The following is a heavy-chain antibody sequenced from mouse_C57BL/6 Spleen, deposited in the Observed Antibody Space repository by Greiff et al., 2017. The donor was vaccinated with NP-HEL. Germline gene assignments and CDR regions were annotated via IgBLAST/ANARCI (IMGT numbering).Heavy chain of an antibody. CDR2: INPGSGGT. D-gene: IGHD4-1*01. Sequence: QVQLQQSGAELVRPGTSVKVSCKASGYAFTNYLIEWVKQRPGQGLEWIGVINPGSGGTNYNEKFKGKATLTADKSSSTAYMQLSSLTSEDSAVYFCAREGLTGTGDYWGQGTTLTVSS. J-gene: IGHJ2*01. CDR1: GYAFTNYL. CDR3: AREGLTGTGDY. V-gene: IGHV1-54*01.